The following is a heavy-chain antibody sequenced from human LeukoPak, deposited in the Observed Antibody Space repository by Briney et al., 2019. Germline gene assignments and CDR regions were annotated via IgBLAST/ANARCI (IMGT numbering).Heavy chain of an antibody. Sequence: GGSLRLSCAASGFTFSSYGMHWVRQAPGKGLEWVAVISYDGSNKYYADSVKGRFTISRDNSKNTLYLQMNSLRAEDTAVYYCAKGGSRVGATCHYWGQGTLVTVSS. CDR3: AKGGSRVGATCHY. CDR1: GFTFSSYG. CDR2: ISYDGSNK. D-gene: IGHD1-26*01. V-gene: IGHV3-30*18. J-gene: IGHJ4*02.